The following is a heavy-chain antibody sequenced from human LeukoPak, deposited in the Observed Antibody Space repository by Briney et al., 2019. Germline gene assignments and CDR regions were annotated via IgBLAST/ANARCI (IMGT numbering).Heavy chain of an antibody. V-gene: IGHV3-48*04. CDR1: GFTFSSYS. CDR2: ISSSGSTI. CDR3: ARVVPAAIDWFDP. J-gene: IGHJ5*02. Sequence: PGGSLRLSCAASGFTFSSYSMSWIRQAPGKGLEWVSYISSSGSTIYYADSVKGRFTISRDNAKNSLYLQMNSLRAEDTAVYYCARVVPAAIDWFDPWGQGTLVTVSS. D-gene: IGHD2-2*01.